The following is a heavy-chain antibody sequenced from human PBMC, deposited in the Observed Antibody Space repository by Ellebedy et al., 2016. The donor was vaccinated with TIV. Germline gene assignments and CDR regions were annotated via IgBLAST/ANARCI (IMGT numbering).Heavy chain of an antibody. V-gene: IGHV3-30*18. CDR1: GFTFSSYG. Sequence: GESLKISXAASGFTFSSYGMHWVRQAPGKGLEWVAVISYDGSNKYYADSVKGRFTISRDNSKNTLYLQMNSLRAEDTAVYYCAKGDTMIVVVITTYGMDVWGQGTTVTVSS. CDR3: AKGDTMIVVVITTYGMDV. CDR2: ISYDGSNK. J-gene: IGHJ6*02. D-gene: IGHD3-22*01.